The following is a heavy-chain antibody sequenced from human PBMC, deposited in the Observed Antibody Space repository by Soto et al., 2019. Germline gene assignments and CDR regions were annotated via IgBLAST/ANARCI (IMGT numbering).Heavy chain of an antibody. V-gene: IGHV1-69*06. J-gene: IGHJ4*02. CDR2: IIPIFGTA. CDR3: ARELEVDTAMVTGSYFDY. D-gene: IGHD5-18*01. CDR1: GDTFSSYA. Sequence: QVQLVQSGAEVKKPGSSVKVSCKASGDTFSSYAISWVRQAPGQGLEWMGGIIPIFGTANYAQKFQGRVTITADKSTSTAYMELSSLRSEDTAVYYCARELEVDTAMVTGSYFDYWGQGTLVTVSS.